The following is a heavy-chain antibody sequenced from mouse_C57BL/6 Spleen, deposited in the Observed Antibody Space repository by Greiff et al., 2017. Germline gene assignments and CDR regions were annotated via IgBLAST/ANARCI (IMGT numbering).Heavy chain of an antibody. CDR1: GYTFTSYW. CDR3: AGSYDYDWFAY. J-gene: IGHJ3*01. CDR2: IDPNSGGT. V-gene: IGHV1-72*01. D-gene: IGHD2-4*01. Sequence: QVQLQQPGAELVKPGASVKLSCKASGYTFTSYWIHWVKQRPGRGLEWIGRIDPNSGGTKYNEQFKSKATLTVDKPSSTAYMQLSSLTSEDSAVYYCAGSYDYDWFAYWGQGTLVTVSA.